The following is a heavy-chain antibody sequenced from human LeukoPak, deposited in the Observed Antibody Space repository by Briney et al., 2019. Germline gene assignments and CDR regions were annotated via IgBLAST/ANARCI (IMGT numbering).Heavy chain of an antibody. D-gene: IGHD3-22*01. CDR3: ARDRDRSGYPYYYYGMDV. Sequence: GGSLRLSSAPSRFTFSSYILNWVPEALGKGLERVSSICISISFIYSADSVKGPFTLSTDNAKNSPYLQMNSLRAEDTAVYYCARDRDRSGYPYYYYGMDVWGQGTTVSVSS. J-gene: IGHJ6*02. CDR2: ICISISFI. CDR1: RFTFSSYI. V-gene: IGHV3-21*01.